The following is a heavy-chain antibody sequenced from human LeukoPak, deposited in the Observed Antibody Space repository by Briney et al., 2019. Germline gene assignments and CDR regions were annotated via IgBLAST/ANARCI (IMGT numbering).Heavy chain of an antibody. J-gene: IGHJ3*02. V-gene: IGHV4-59*01. CDR3: ARGLQWELLGAFDI. CDR2: IYYSGRT. CDR1: GGSISSYY. Sequence: SETLSLTCTVSGGSISSYYWSWIRQPPGKGLEWIGYIYYSGRTNYNPSLKSRVTISVDTSKNQFSLKLRSVTAADTAVYCCARGLQWELLGAFDIWGQGTMVTVSS. D-gene: IGHD1-26*01.